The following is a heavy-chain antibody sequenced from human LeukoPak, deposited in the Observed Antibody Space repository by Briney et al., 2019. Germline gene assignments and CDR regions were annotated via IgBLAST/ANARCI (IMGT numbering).Heavy chain of an antibody. CDR2: IYYSGST. CDR1: GGSISSYH. Sequence: SETLSLTCTVSGGSISSYHWSWIRQPPGKGLEWIGYIYYSGSTNYNPSLKGRVTISVDTSKNQFSLKLSSVTAADTAVYYCARSVAAAGIWYFDLWGRGTLVTVSS. D-gene: IGHD6-13*01. V-gene: IGHV4-59*01. CDR3: ARSVAAAGIWYFDL. J-gene: IGHJ2*01.